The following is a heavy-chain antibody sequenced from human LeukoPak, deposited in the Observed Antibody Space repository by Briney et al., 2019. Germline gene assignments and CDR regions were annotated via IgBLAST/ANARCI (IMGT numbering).Heavy chain of an antibody. J-gene: IGHJ4*02. CDR2: INWNGGST. CDR1: GFTFDDYG. Sequence: RSGGSLRLSCAVSGFTFDDYGLSWVRQAPGKGLEWVSGINWNGGSTGYADSVKGRFTISRDNTNNSLYLQMISLRVDDTAVYYCARVGKSGWDFDHWGQGTLVTVSS. V-gene: IGHV3-20*04. CDR3: ARVGKSGWDFDH. D-gene: IGHD6-19*01.